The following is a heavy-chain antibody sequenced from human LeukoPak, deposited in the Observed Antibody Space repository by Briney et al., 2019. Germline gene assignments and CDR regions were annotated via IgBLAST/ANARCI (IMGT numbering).Heavy chain of an antibody. CDR3: AREGSGYDSYYYYYYMDV. D-gene: IGHD5-12*01. CDR1: GFTFSSYS. CDR2: ISSSSSYI. V-gene: IGHV3-21*01. J-gene: IGHJ6*03. Sequence: PGGSLRLSCAASGFTFSSYSMNWVRQAPGKGLEWVSSISSSSSYIYYADSVKARFTISRDNAKNSLYLQMNSLRAEDTAVYYCAREGSGYDSYYYYYYMDVWGKGTTVTVSS.